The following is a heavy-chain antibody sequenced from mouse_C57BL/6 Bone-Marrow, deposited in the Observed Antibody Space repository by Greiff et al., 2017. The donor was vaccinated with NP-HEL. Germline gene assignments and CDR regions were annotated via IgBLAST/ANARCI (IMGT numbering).Heavy chain of an antibody. Sequence: QVQLKESGPGLVQPSQSLSITCTVSGFSLTSYGVHWVRQSPGKGLEWLGVIWSGGSTDYNAAFISRLSISKDNSKSQVFFKMNSLQADDTAIYYCARKGYGSSYEDAMDYWGQGTSVTVSS. CDR2: IWSGGST. CDR3: ARKGYGSSYEDAMDY. D-gene: IGHD1-1*01. V-gene: IGHV2-2*01. CDR1: GFSLTSYG. J-gene: IGHJ4*01.